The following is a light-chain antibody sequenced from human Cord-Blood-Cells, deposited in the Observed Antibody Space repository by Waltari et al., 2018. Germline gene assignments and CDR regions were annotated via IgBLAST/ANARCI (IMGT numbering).Light chain of an antibody. V-gene: IGKV1-39*01. J-gene: IGKJ4*01. CDR3: QQSYSTPPT. CDR2: AES. Sequence: DIQMTQSPSSLSASVGDRVTITCRASQSISSYLNWYQQKPGKAPKLLIYAESSLQSGVPSRFSGSGSGTDFTLTINSLQPEDFATYYCQQSYSTPPTFGGGTKVEIK. CDR1: QSISSY.